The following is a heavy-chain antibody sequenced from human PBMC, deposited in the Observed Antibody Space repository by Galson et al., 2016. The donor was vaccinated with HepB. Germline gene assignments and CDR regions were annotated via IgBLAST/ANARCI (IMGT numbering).Heavy chain of an antibody. D-gene: IGHD6-19*01. V-gene: IGHV1-18*01. CDR3: ARDRDKWLAGGHDS. Sequence: SVKVSCKASGYTFTNYGISWVRQAPGQGLEWMGWISAYNGDTYYAQRVQGRVTLTTDKSTSTPYMELRSLRSDDTAVYYCARDRDKWLAGGHDSWGQGTLVTVSS. CDR2: ISAYNGDT. CDR1: GYTFTNYG. J-gene: IGHJ4*02.